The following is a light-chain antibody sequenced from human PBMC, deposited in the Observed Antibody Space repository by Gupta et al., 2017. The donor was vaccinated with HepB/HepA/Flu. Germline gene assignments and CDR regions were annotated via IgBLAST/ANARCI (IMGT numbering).Light chain of an antibody. CDR3: VAWDDTRVGWL. V-gene: IGLV1-47*01. CDR2: RSN. J-gene: IGLJ3*02. CDR1: SSNIGTNF. Sequence: QSVLTQPPSVSGTPGQRVVISCSGSSSNIGTNFVYWYQHLPGAAPRPLLYRSNQRPSGVPEGFSGSKSGTAAALATGGLRSEDEADYYCVAWDDTRVGWLFGGGTRLTVL.